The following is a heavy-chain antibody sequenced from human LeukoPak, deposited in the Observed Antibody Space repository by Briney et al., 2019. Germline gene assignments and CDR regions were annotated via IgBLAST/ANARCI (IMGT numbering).Heavy chain of an antibody. J-gene: IGHJ4*02. Sequence: SETLSLTCTVSGGFISSFYCSWIRQPPGKGLEWIGYVYYSETTNYNPSLKSRVTISSDTSKNQFSLRLSSVTAADTAVYYCARGTVDTAIDTWGQGALVTVSS. CDR2: VYYSETT. CDR3: ARGTVDTAIDT. D-gene: IGHD5-18*01. CDR1: GGFISSFY. V-gene: IGHV4-59*08.